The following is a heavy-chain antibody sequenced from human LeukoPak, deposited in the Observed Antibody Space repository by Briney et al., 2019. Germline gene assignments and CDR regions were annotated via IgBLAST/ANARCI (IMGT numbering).Heavy chain of an antibody. Sequence: SETLSLTCTVSGGSISSSSYSWGWIRQPPGRGLEWIGSIYYSGSTYYNPSLKSRVTMSVDTSKNQFSLNLSSVTAADTAVYYCAREESNDYVWGSYRSSTPIDYWGQGTLVTVSS. CDR3: AREESNDYVWGSYRSSTPIDY. CDR2: IYYSGST. D-gene: IGHD3-16*02. CDR1: GGSISSSSYS. V-gene: IGHV4-39*07. J-gene: IGHJ4*02.